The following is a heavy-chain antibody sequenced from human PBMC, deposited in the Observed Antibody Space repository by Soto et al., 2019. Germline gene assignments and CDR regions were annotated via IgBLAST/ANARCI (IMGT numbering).Heavy chain of an antibody. V-gene: IGHV4-4*07. D-gene: IGHD3-3*01. CDR1: GGSISSYY. Sequence: SETLSLTCTVSGGSISSYYWSWIRQPAGKGLEWIGRIYTSGSTNYNPSLKSRVTMSVDTSKNQFSLKLSSVTAADTAVYYCARDGIFGVVLSYYYGMDVWGQGTTVTV. J-gene: IGHJ6*02. CDR3: ARDGIFGVVLSYYYGMDV. CDR2: IYTSGST.